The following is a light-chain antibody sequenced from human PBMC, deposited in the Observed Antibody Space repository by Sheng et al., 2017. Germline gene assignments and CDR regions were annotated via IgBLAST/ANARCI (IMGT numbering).Light chain of an antibody. CDR2: RNN. V-gene: IGLV1-44*01. CDR1: SSNIGSNT. Sequence: QSVLTQPPSASGTPGQRVTISCSGSSSNIGSNTVNWYQQLPGTAPKLLIYRNNQRPSGVSDRFSASKSGNTASLTISGLQAEDEADYYCTSYKNYNTLVFGGGTKLTVL. J-gene: IGLJ2*01. CDR3: TSYKNYNTLV.